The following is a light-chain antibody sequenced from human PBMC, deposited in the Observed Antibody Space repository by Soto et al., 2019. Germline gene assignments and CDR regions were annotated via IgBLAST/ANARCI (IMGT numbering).Light chain of an antibody. Sequence: DIQMTQSPSTLSASVGDRVTITCRASQSISSWLAWYQQKPGKAPKLLIYDASTLESGAPSRFSGSGSGTELTLTINSLQPDDFATYYCQQYNSYPCTFGQGTKVEIK. CDR2: DAS. CDR1: QSISSW. V-gene: IGKV1-5*01. CDR3: QQYNSYPCT. J-gene: IGKJ1*01.